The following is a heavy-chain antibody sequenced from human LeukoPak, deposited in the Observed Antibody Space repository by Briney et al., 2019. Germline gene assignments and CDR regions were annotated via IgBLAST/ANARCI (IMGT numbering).Heavy chain of an antibody. J-gene: IGHJ4*02. CDR2: ISSSSSYI. CDR1: GFTFSSYR. V-gene: IGHV3-21*01. CDR3: AREGSGVAGHFDY. Sequence: PGGSLRLSCAASGFTFSSYRMNWVRRAPGKGLEWVSSISSSSSYIYYADSVKGRFTISRDNAKNSLYLQMNSLRAEDTAVYYCAREGSGVAGHFDYWSQGTLVTVSS. D-gene: IGHD6-19*01.